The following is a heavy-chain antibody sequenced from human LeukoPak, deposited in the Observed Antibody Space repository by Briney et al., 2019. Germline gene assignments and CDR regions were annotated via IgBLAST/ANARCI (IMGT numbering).Heavy chain of an antibody. CDR1: GFTFNNYA. CDR2: ISDSVSGGST. V-gene: IGHV3-23*01. CDR3: AKDRTGYSYGYFLSP. Sequence: GGSLRLSCAASGFTFNNYAMTWVRQAPGKGLEWVSTISDSVSGGSTYYADSVKGRFTISRDNSKNTLYLQMNILRAEDTAVYYCAKDRTGYSYGYFLSPWGQGTLVTVSS. D-gene: IGHD5-18*01. J-gene: IGHJ5*02.